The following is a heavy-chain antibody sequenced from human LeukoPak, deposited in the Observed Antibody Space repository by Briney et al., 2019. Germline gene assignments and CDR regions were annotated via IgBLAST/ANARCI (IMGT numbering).Heavy chain of an antibody. CDR1: GGSISSYY. CDR2: IYYSGST. J-gene: IGHJ4*02. V-gene: IGHV4-59*01. CDR3: ARGGGYCSSSNCYHFDY. D-gene: IGHD2-2*01. Sequence: SETLSLTCTVSGGSISSYYWSWIRQPPGKGLEWIGYIYYSGSTKYNPSLKSRATISVDTSKNQFSLKLSSVTAADTAVYYCARGGGYCSSSNCYHFDYWGQGTLVTVSS.